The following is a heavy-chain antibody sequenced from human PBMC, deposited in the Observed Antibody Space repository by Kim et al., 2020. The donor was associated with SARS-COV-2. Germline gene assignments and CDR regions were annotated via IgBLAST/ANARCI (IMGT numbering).Heavy chain of an antibody. D-gene: IGHD6-19*01. J-gene: IGHJ6*03. Sequence: SETLSLTCAVYGGSFSGYYWSWIRQPPGKGLEWIGEINHSGSTNYNPSLKSRVTISVDTSKNQIPLKLSSVTAADAAVYYCARGPRQWRVRGPYYYYMDV. CDR3: ARGPRQWRVRGPYYYYMDV. CDR2: INHSGST. CDR1: GGSFSGYY. V-gene: IGHV4-34*01.